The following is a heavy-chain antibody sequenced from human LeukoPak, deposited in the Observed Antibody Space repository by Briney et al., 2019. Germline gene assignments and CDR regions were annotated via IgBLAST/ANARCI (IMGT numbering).Heavy chain of an antibody. V-gene: IGHV1-46*01. CDR2: INPSGGST. CDR3: ARGRGTGMVDDY. CDR1: GYSFTNYY. Sequence: ASVKVSCKASGYSFTNYYIHWVRQAPGQGLEWMGIINPSGGSTSYAQKFQGRVTMTRDTSATTVYMEVNSLRSEDTAVYYCARGRGTGMVDDYWGQGTLVTVSS. J-gene: IGHJ4*02. D-gene: IGHD5-18*01.